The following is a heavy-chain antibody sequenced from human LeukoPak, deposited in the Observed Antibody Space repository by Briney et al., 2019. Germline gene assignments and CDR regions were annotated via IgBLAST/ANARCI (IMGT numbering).Heavy chain of an antibody. CDR1: GFSVSSNY. CDR3: AREPDSLDP. J-gene: IGHJ5*02. V-gene: IGHV3-53*01. Sequence: PGGSLRLSCAASGFSVSSNYMSWVRRAPGKGLEWVSVFYSGDSTYYADSVKGRFTISRDSSKNTLYLQMNSLRAEDTAVYYCAREPDSLDPWGQGTLVTVSS. CDR2: FYSGDST.